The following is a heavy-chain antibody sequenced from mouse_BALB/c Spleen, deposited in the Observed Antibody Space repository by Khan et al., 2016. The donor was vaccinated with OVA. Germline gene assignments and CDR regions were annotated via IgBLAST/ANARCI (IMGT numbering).Heavy chain of an antibody. D-gene: IGHD2-2*01. Sequence: VRLQQSGAELVRPGALVKLSCKASGFNIKDYYLHWVKQRPEQGLKWIGWIDPENGNTICDPKFRGKASISADSSSTTAYLQLSSLTSEDTAVYYCASGYEEDAMDYWGQGTSVTVSS. CDR2: IDPENGNT. J-gene: IGHJ4*01. CDR1: GFNIKDYY. V-gene: IGHV14-1*02. CDR3: ASGYEEDAMDY.